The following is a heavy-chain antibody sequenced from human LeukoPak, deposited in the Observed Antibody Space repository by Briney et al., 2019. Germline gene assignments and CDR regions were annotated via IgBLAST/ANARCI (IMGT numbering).Heavy chain of an antibody. CDR2: LYSGGST. V-gene: IGHV3-53*01. J-gene: IGHJ3*02. D-gene: IGHD3-10*01. Sequence: GGSLRLSCAASGFTVSSNHMSWVRQAPGKGLEWVSLLYSGGSTKYADSVKGRFTISRDTYKNTVFLQMNSLRADDTAVYYCARDQYGSGSYETGDAFDIWGQGTTVTVSS. CDR1: GFTVSSNH. CDR3: ARDQYGSGSYETGDAFDI.